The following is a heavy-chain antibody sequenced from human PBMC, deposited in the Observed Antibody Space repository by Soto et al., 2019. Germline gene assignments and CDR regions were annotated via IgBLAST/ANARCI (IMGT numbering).Heavy chain of an antibody. CDR2: IRNGGAT. CDR3: GRNADDYHGMLV. J-gene: IGHJ6*01. Sequence: EVQVVESGGGLVKPGGSLRLSCVVSGLIFSDAWVSWVRQAPGKGLEWLGSIRNGGATDYPAPVKGRFNISRDDSKNRLYLKMNSLRTEDGGVYYCGRNADDYHGMLVWGQGNPVPVSS. D-gene: IGHD1-1*01. V-gene: IGHV3-15*01. CDR1: GLIFSDAW.